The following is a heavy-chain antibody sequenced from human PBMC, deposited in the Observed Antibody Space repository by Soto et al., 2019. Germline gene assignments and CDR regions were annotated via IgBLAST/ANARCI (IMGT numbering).Heavy chain of an antibody. CDR1: GFTFSSYG. V-gene: IGHV3-30*18. J-gene: IGHJ4*02. D-gene: IGHD4-17*01. CDR3: AKELRGGGDYADY. CDR2: ISYDGSNK. Sequence: QVQLVESGGGVVQPGRSLRLSCAASGFTFSSYGMNWVRQAPGKGLEWVAVISYDGSNKYYADSVKGRFTISRDNSKNTLYLQMNSLRAEDTAVYYCAKELRGGGDYADYWGQGTLVTVSS.